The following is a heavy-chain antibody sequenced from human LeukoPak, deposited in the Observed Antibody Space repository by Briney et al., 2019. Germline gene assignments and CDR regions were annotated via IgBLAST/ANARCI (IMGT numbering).Heavy chain of an antibody. CDR2: ISDSGGT. D-gene: IGHD2-21*01. V-gene: IGHV3-23*01. Sequence: PGGSLRLSCAASGFTLSSYAMSWVRQAPGRGREWVSAISDSGGTYHADSVKGGVTISRDSSKNTLFLQIDRLRPEDAAVYYCAKAPVTTCRGAYCYPFDYWGQGTLVTVSS. J-gene: IGHJ4*02. CDR1: GFTLSSYA. CDR3: AKAPVTTCRGAYCYPFDY.